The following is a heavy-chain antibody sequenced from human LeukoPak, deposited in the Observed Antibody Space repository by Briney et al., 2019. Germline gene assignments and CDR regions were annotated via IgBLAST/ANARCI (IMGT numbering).Heavy chain of an antibody. CDR1: GGSISSYY. CDR3: ARHRRAYDSSGYYLDY. D-gene: IGHD3-22*01. Sequence: PSETLSLTCAVSGGSISSYYWSWIRPPPGKGLEWVGYIYYSGSTNYNPSLKSRVTISVDTSKNQFSLKLSSVTAAGTAVYYCARHRRAYDSSGYYLDYWGQGTLVTVSS. J-gene: IGHJ4*02. CDR2: IYYSGST. V-gene: IGHV4-59*08.